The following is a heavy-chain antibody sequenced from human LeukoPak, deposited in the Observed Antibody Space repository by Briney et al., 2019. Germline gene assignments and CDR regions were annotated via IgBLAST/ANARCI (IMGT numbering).Heavy chain of an antibody. Sequence: GGSLRLSCAASGFTFGNYAMSWVRQAPGKGLECVSGMSGSGDSTYRADSVKGRFTISRDNSKNTLYLEMNSLRAEDTAIYYCAKRDYYDSSGYSPLFEHWGQGTLVTVSS. CDR3: AKRDYYDSSGYSPLFEH. V-gene: IGHV3-23*01. J-gene: IGHJ4*02. D-gene: IGHD3-22*01. CDR2: MSGSGDST. CDR1: GFTFGNYA.